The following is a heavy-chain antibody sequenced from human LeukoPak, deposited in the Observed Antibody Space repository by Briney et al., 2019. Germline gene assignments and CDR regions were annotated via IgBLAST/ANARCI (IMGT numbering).Heavy chain of an antibody. Sequence: GGSLRLSRAASGFTFSHTWISWVRQAPGKGLEWVANIKQDGSEKYYVDSVKGRFTISRDNAKNSLYLQMNSLRAEDTAVYYCARVLGDGAGAFDIWGQGTMVTVSS. V-gene: IGHV3-7*01. D-gene: IGHD3-10*01. CDR3: ARVLGDGAGAFDI. CDR2: IKQDGSEK. J-gene: IGHJ3*02. CDR1: GFTFSHTW.